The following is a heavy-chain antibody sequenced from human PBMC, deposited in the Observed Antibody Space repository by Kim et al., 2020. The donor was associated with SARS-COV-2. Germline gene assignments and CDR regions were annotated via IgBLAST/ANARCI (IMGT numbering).Heavy chain of an antibody. CDR3: ARGYGSGTFFDY. CDR2: IYYSGST. CDR1: GGSISSYY. V-gene: IGHV4-59*13. Sequence: SETLSLTCTVSGGSISSYYWSWIRQPPGKGLEWIGYIYYSGSTNYNPSLKSRVTISVDTSKNQFSRKLSSVTAADTAVYYCARGYGSGTFFDYWGQGTLVTVSS. J-gene: IGHJ4*02. D-gene: IGHD3-10*01.